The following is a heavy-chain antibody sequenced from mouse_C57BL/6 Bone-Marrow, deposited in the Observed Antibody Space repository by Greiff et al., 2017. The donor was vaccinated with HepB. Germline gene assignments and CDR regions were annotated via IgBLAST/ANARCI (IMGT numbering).Heavy chain of an antibody. CDR3: ARDNGLRGIYYAMDY. Sequence: DVHLVESGGGLVKPGGSLKLSCAASGFTFSSYAMSWVRQTPEKRLEWVATISDGGSYTYYPDNVKGRFTISRDNAKNNLYLQMSHLKSEDTAMYYCARDNGLRGIYYAMDYWGQGTSVTVSS. CDR2: ISDGGSYT. J-gene: IGHJ4*01. D-gene: IGHD1-1*01. CDR1: GFTFSSYA. V-gene: IGHV5-4*01.